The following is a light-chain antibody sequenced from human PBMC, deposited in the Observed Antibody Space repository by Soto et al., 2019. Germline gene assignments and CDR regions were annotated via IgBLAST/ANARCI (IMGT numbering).Light chain of an antibody. V-gene: IGKV3-20*01. Sequence: EIVLTQSPGTLSLSPGEGVTLSCRASQSVSSLAWYQQKPGQAPRLLIYGASSRATGIPDRFSGSGSGTDFTLTISRLEPEDFAVYYCKRYATSPPFTFGQGTRLEIK. J-gene: IGKJ5*01. CDR3: KRYATSPPFT. CDR1: QSVSS. CDR2: GAS.